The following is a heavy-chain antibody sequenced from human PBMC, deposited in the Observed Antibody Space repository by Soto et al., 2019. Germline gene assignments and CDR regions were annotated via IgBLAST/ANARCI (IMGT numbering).Heavy chain of an antibody. V-gene: IGHV4-4*02. J-gene: IGHJ4*02. CDR2: IYHSGST. CDR1: GGSISSSNW. CDR3: ARDPDSSSWYFDY. D-gene: IGHD6-13*01. Sequence: PSETLSLTCAVSGGSISSSNWWSWVRQPPGKGLEWIGEIYHSGSTNYNPSLKSRVTISVDKSKNQFSLKLSSVTAADTAVYYCARDPDSSSWYFDYWGQGTLVTVS.